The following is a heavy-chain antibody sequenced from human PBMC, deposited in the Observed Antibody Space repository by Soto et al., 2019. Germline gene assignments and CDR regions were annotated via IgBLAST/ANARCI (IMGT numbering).Heavy chain of an antibody. CDR2: IYYSGST. J-gene: IGHJ4*02. Sequence: SETLSLTCTVSGDSISSYYWSWIRQPPGKGLEWIGNIYYSGSTNYNPSLKSRVTISVDTSKNQFSLKLSSVTAADTAVYYCASQELYKWKSVYFDYWGQGTQVTFSS. CDR3: ASQELYKWKSVYFDY. V-gene: IGHV4-59*01. D-gene: IGHD1-20*01. CDR1: GDSISSYY.